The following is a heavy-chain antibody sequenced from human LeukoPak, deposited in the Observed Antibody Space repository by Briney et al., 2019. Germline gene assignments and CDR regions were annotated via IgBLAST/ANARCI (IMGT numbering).Heavy chain of an antibody. J-gene: IGHJ5*02. Sequence: GESLKISCKGSGYSFTSYWIGWVRQMPGKGLEWMGIIYPGDSDTRYSLSFQGQVTISADKSISTAYLQWSSLKASDTAMYYCARQRLGSSWYFNWFDPWGQGTLVTVSS. CDR3: ARQRLGSSWYFNWFDP. CDR2: IYPGDSDT. D-gene: IGHD6-13*01. CDR1: GYSFTSYW. V-gene: IGHV5-51*01.